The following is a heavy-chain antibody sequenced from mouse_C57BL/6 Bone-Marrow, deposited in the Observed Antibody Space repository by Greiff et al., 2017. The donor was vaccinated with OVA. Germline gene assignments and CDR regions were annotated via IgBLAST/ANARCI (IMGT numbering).Heavy chain of an antibody. CDR1: GYTFTSYG. V-gene: IGHV1-81*01. CDR2: IYPRSGNP. Sequence: QVQLQQSGAELARPGASVKLSCKASGYTFTSYGISWVKQRTGQGLEWIGEIYPRSGNPYYKEKFKGKATLTADKSSSTAYMELRSLTSEDSEVYFCARRGSPFDYWGQGTTLIVSS. CDR3: ARRGSPFDY. J-gene: IGHJ2*01. D-gene: IGHD1-1*01.